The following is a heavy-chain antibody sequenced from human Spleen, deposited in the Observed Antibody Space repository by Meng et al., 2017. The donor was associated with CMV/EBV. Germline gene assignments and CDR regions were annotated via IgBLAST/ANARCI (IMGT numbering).Heavy chain of an antibody. CDR2: IYYSGST. J-gene: IGHJ4*02. Sequence: GSLRLSCTVSGGSISSSSYYWGWIRQPPGKGLEWIGSIYYSGSTYYNPSLKSRVTISVDTSKNQFSLKLSSVTAADTAVYYCGSGFWSGYRLDQIDYWGQGTLVTVS. D-gene: IGHD3-3*01. CDR3: GSGFWSGYRLDQIDY. CDR1: GGSISSSSYY. V-gene: IGHV4-39*07.